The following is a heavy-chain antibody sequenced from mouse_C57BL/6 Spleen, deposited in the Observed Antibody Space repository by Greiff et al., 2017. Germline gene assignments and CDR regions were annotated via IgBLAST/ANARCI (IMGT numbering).Heavy chain of an antibody. V-gene: IGHV1-72*01. Sequence: VQLQQPGAELVKPGASVKLSCKASGYTFTSYWMHWVKQRPGRGLEWIGRIDPNSGGTKYNEKFKSKATLTVDKPASTAYMNLSSLASEDSAVYCCARWTTVVSYFDYWGQGTTLTVSS. CDR3: ARWTTVVSYFDY. CDR2: IDPNSGGT. D-gene: IGHD1-1*01. CDR1: GYTFTSYW. J-gene: IGHJ2*01.